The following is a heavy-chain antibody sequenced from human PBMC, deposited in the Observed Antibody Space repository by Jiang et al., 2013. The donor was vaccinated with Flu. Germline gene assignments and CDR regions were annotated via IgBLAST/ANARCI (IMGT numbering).Heavy chain of an antibody. CDR1: GGSITSGGYY. CDR3: ASRMTTETTVDY. Sequence: GSGLVKPSQTLSLTCTVSGGSITSGGYYWSWIRQHPGKGLEWIGHIYYSGRTYYNPSLKSRVTISVDTSKNQFFLKVSSVTAADTAVYYCASRMTTETTVDYWGQGTLVTVSS. V-gene: IGHV4-31*03. CDR2: IYYSGRT. J-gene: IGHJ4*02. D-gene: IGHD4-17*01.